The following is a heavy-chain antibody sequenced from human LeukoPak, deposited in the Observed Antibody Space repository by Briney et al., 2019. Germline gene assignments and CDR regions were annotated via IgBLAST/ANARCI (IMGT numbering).Heavy chain of an antibody. D-gene: IGHD2-21*01. CDR2: IYYSGST. CDR3: ARVRPPPLWGDYYYYYGMDV. Sequence: SETLSLTCNVSGGSISSGGYYWSWIRQHPGKGLEWIGYIYYSGSTYYNPSLKSRVTISVNTSKNQFSLKLSSVTAADTAVYYCARVRPPPLWGDYYYYYGMDVWGQGTTVTVSS. V-gene: IGHV4-31*03. J-gene: IGHJ6*02. CDR1: GGSISSGGYY.